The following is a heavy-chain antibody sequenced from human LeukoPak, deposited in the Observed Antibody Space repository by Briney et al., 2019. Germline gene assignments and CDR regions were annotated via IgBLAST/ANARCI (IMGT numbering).Heavy chain of an antibody. CDR1: GGSFSGYY. D-gene: IGHD2-15*01. V-gene: IGHV4-34*01. Sequence: SETLSLTCAVYGGSFSGYYWSWIRQPPGKGLEWIGEINHSGSTNYNPSLKSRVTISVDTSKNQFSLKLSSVTAADTAVYYCARGRGYCSGGSCYQYYFDYWGQGTLVTVSS. J-gene: IGHJ4*02. CDR3: ARGRGYCSGGSCYQYYFDY. CDR2: INHSGST.